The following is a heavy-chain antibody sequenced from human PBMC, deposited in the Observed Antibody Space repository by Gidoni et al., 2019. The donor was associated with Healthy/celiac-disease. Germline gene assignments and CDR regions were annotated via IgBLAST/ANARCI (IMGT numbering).Heavy chain of an antibody. CDR3: ARYILGELVDY. J-gene: IGHJ4*02. V-gene: IGHV3-30-3*01. CDR1: GFTFSSYA. D-gene: IGHD3-16*01. Sequence: QVQLVESGGGVVQPGRSLRLSCAASGFTFSSYAMHWVRQAPVKGLEWVAVISYDGSNKYYADSVKGRFTISRDNSKNTLYLQMNSLRAEDTAVYYCARYILGELVDYWGQGTLVTVSS. CDR2: ISYDGSNK.